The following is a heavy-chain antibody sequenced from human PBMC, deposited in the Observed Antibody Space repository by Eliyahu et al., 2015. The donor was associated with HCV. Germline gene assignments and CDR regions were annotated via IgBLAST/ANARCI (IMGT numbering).Heavy chain of an antibody. CDR1: GFRFTNYW. V-gene: IGHV5-51*01. D-gene: IGHD3-10*01. CDR3: ARQGFSKSGALDI. CDR2: IYPDDSDI. Sequence: EVQLVQSGAEVKKPGESLKISCKGSGFRFTNYWIGWVRQMPGKGLEWMGIIYPDDSDIRYSPSFQGQVTISADKSISTAYLQRSSLKASDTAMYYCARQGFSKSGALDIWGQGTMVTVSS. J-gene: IGHJ3*02.